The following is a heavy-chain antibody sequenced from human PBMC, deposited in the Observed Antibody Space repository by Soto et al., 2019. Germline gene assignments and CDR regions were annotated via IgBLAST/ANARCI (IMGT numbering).Heavy chain of an antibody. V-gene: IGHV1-69*12. D-gene: IGHD1-1*01. Sequence: QVQLVQSGAAVKKPGSSVKVSCKASGGTFSTYAISWVRQAPGQGLEWMGGIIPIFNRPNYAQKFQARLTIAADESSSTAYMELSSLRSEDTAVYYCARQLNWNYYYYGMDVWGQGTTVTVSS. CDR1: GGTFSTYA. CDR2: IIPIFNRP. J-gene: IGHJ6*02. CDR3: ARQLNWNYYYYGMDV.